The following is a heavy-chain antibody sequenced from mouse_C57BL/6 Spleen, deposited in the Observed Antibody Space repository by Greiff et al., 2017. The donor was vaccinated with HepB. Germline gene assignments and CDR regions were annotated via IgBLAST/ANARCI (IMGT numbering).Heavy chain of an antibody. J-gene: IGHJ1*03. Sequence: QVQLQQSGPGLVQPSQSLSITCTVSGFSLTSYGVHWVRQSPGKGLEWLGVIWRGGSTDYNAAFMSRLSITKDNSKSQVFFKMNSLQADDTAIYYGAKGIYYDLWYFDVWGTGTTVTVSS. D-gene: IGHD2-4*01. V-gene: IGHV2-5*01. CDR2: IWRGGST. CDR3: AKGIYYDLWYFDV. CDR1: GFSLTSYG.